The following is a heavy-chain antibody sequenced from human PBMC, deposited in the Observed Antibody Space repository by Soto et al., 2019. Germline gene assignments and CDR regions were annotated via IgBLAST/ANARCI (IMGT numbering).Heavy chain of an antibody. CDR2: IYSGSTT. CDR1: GLSVGNNY. Sequence: EVQLVESGGGVVQPGGSLRLSCAASGLSVGNNYMSWVRQAPGKGLEWVSVIYSGSTTHYADSVKGRFSISRDSSRNTEYLQMNSLRGEDTAVYHCARGYWVQGYGAGTYFDYWGQGTLVTVSS. V-gene: IGHV3-66*01. D-gene: IGHD3-10*01. J-gene: IGHJ4*02. CDR3: ARGYWVQGYGAGTYFDY.